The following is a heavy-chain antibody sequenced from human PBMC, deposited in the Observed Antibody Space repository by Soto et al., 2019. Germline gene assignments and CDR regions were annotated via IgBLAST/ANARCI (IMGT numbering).Heavy chain of an antibody. CDR3: ARDLVPGIAAAGTY. J-gene: IGHJ4*02. CDR2: INAGNGNT. CDR1: GYTFTSYA. D-gene: IGHD6-13*01. Sequence: QVQLVQSGAEVKKPGASVKVSCKASGYTFTSYAMHWVRQAPGQRIEWMGWINAGNGNTKYSQKFQGRVTITRDTSASTAYMELSSLRSEDTAVYYCARDLVPGIAAAGTYWGQGTLVTVSS. V-gene: IGHV1-3*01.